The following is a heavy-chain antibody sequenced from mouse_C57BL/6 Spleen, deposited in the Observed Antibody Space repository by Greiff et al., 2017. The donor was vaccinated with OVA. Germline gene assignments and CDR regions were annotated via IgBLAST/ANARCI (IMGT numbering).Heavy chain of an antibody. CDR3: ATYYYGSRRDYFDY. CDR1: GYTFTSYW. CDR2: IDPSDSYT. D-gene: IGHD1-1*01. Sequence: QVQLQQPGAELVMPGASVKLSCKASGYTFTSYWMHWVKQRPGQGLEWIGEIDPSDSYTNYNQKFKGKSTLTVDKSSSTAYMQRSSLTSEDSAVYYCATYYYGSRRDYFDYWGQGTTLTVSS. V-gene: IGHV1-69*01. J-gene: IGHJ2*01.